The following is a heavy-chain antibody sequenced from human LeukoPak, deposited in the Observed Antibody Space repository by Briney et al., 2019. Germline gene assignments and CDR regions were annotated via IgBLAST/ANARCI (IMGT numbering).Heavy chain of an antibody. D-gene: IGHD2-2*01. Sequence: SETLSPTCTVSGDSISSYYWSWIRQPPGKGLEWIGYIYYSGSTNYNPSLKSRVTISVDTSKNQFSLKLSSVTAADTAVYYCARDYSQLGRFYPWGQGTLVTVSS. V-gene: IGHV4-59*01. J-gene: IGHJ5*02. CDR1: GDSISSYY. CDR3: ARDYSQLGRFYP. CDR2: IYYSGST.